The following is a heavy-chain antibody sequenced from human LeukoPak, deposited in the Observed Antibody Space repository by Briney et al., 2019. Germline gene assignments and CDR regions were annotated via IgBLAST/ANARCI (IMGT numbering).Heavy chain of an antibody. CDR1: GFTFSSYS. Sequence: GGSLRLSCAASGFTFSSYSMDWVRQAPGKGLEWVSYISSSSSTIYYADSVKGRFTISRDNAKNSLFLQMNSLRAGDTAVYYCATEAHDYWGQGTLVTVSS. CDR3: ATEAHDY. V-gene: IGHV3-48*01. J-gene: IGHJ4*02. CDR2: ISSSSSTI.